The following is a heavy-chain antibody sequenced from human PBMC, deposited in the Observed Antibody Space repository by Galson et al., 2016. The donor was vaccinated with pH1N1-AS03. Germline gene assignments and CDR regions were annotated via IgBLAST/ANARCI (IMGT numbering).Heavy chain of an antibody. CDR3: AQGSYTHGPRVFDN. Sequence: SVKVSCKVFGGSFSRYAISWVRQAPGQGLEWLGGVTPIFGTTNYAQKFQDRVTITADTSTSASYMELSSLRSDDTAVYYCAQGSYTHGPRVFDNWGQGTLVTVSS. CDR2: VTPIFGTT. D-gene: IGHD5-18*01. CDR1: GGSFSRYA. V-gene: IGHV1-69*06. J-gene: IGHJ4*02.